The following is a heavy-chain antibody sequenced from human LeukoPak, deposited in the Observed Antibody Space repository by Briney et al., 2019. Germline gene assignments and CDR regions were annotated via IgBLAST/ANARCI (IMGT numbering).Heavy chain of an antibody. D-gene: IGHD1-7*01. Sequence: SETLSLTCTVSGASISSYYWSWLRQPPGKGLEWIAFMYYSGSTNYNPSLKSRVTISLDTSKNQFSLKVSSVTAADTAVYYCARLRGQTTDRRYVDYWGQGTLVTVSS. CDR2: MYYSGST. CDR3: ARLRGQTTDRRYVDY. J-gene: IGHJ4*02. CDR1: GASISSYY. V-gene: IGHV4-59*01.